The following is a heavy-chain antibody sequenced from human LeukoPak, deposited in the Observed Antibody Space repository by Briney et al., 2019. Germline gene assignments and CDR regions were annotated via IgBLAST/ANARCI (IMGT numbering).Heavy chain of an antibody. Sequence: SETLSLTCAVYGGSLSYYYWNWIRQPPGKGLEWIGEINHRGRTSFNPSLNSRLTISVDTSKNQISLKLTSVSAADTAVYYCARDYYGSGSYPIWGQGTLVTVSS. CDR2: INHRGRT. CDR1: GGSLSYYY. V-gene: IGHV4-34*01. CDR3: ARDYYGSGSYPI. D-gene: IGHD3-10*01. J-gene: IGHJ4*02.